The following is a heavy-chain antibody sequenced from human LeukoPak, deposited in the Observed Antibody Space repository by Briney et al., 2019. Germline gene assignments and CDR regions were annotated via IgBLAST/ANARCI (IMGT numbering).Heavy chain of an antibody. CDR3: ARDAITMVRGVIIPFDP. CDR1: GYTFTGYY. J-gene: IGHJ5*02. Sequence: GASVKVSCKASGYTFTGYYMHWVRQAPGQGLEWMGRINPNRGGTNYAQKFQGRVTMTRDTSISTAYMELSRLRSDDTAVYYCARDAITMVRGVIIPFDPWGQGTLVTVSS. D-gene: IGHD3-10*01. CDR2: INPNRGGT. V-gene: IGHV1-2*06.